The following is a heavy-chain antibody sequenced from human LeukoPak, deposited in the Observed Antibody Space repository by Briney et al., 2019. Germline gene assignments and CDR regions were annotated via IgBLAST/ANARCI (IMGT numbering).Heavy chain of an antibody. Sequence: ASVKVSCKASGYTFTSYDINWVRQATGQGLEWMGWMNPNSGNTGYAQKFQGRVTMTRNTSISTAYMELSSLRSEDTAVYYCARGRKNYYGLDYWGQGTLVTVSS. CDR3: ARGRKNYYGLDY. CDR2: MNPNSGNT. V-gene: IGHV1-8*01. J-gene: IGHJ4*02. D-gene: IGHD3-22*01. CDR1: GYTFTSYD.